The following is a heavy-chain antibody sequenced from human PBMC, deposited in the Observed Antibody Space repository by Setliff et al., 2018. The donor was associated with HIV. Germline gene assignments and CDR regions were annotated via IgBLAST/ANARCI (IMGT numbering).Heavy chain of an antibody. D-gene: IGHD3-10*01. V-gene: IGHV3-7*03. J-gene: IGHJ5*02. Sequence: GESLKISCAASGFTFSSYYMSWVRQAPGEGLEWEANIKQDGSEKYYVDSVKGRFTISRDNAKNSLYLQMNSLRAEDTAVYYCARDVAYGSGSYNWFDPWGQGTLVTVSS. CDR3: ARDVAYGSGSYNWFDP. CDR1: GFTFSSYY. CDR2: IKQDGSEK.